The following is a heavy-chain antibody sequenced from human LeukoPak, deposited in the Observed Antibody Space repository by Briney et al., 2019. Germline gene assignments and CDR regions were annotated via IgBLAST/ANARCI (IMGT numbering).Heavy chain of an antibody. CDR2: INHSGSI. J-gene: IGHJ4*02. CDR3: ASENCSGTSCSSFDY. CDR1: GGSFSGYY. V-gene: IGHV4-34*01. Sequence: SETLSLTCAAHGGSFSGYYWSWIRQPPGKGLEWIGEINHSGSINYNPSLKSRLSISVDTSKNQFSLRLSSVTAADTAVYYCASENCSGTSCSSFDYWGQGTLVTVSS. D-gene: IGHD2-2*01.